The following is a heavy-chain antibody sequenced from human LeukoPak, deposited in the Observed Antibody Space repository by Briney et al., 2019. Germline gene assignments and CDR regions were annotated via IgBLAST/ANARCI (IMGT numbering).Heavy chain of an antibody. D-gene: IGHD3-22*01. CDR1: GYSFTSHW. CDR2: IDPSDSYT. CDR3: ARAPEYYYDSSGYYPYFGY. V-gene: IGHV5-10-1*01. J-gene: IGHJ4*02. Sequence: GESLKISCKGSGYSFTSHWISWVRQTPGKGLEWMGRIDPSDSYTVYSPSFQGHVTISADKSISTAYLQWSSLKASHIAMYYCARAPEYYYDSSGYYPYFGYWGQGTLATVSS.